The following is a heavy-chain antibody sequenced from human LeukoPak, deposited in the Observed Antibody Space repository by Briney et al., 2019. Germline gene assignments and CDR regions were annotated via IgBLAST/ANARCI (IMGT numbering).Heavy chain of an antibody. J-gene: IGHJ4*02. CDR1: GFTFSSYA. CDR2: IGGSCGST. CDR3: VVFLLDADY. Sequence: GGSLRLSCAASGFTFSSYAMSWVRQAAGKGLEWVSAIGGSCGSTYYADSVKGRFTISRDNAKNSLYLQMNSLRAEDTAVYYCVVFLLDADYWGQGTLVTVSS. V-gene: IGHV3-23*01. D-gene: IGHD3-3*01.